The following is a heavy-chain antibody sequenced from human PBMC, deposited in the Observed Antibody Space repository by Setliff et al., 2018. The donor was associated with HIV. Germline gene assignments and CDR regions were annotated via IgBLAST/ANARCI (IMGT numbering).Heavy chain of an antibody. CDR3: AKDISASALYYYGMDV. CDR2: ISSYNGET. V-gene: IGHV1-18*01. D-gene: IGHD6-13*01. J-gene: IGHJ6*02. CDR1: GYSFSSHG. Sequence: GASVKVSCKTSGYSFSSHGVSWVRQAPGQGLEWLGWISSYNGETKYGQNVQGRVTLTTDTSTSTAYMELRSLRPDDTAVYYCAKDISASALYYYGMDVWGQGTTVTVSS.